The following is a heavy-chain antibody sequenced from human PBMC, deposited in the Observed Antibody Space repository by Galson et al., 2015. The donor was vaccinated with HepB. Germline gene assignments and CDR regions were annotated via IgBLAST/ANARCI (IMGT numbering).Heavy chain of an antibody. Sequence: SLRLSCAGSGFIFSNYGMHWVRQAPGKGQEWVAVIWYDGSNKFYGDSVKGRFTISRDNSKNTVFLEMKSLRVEDTSVYYCARAGREELDYDDSSGFMFHGMDVWGQWTTVSVSS. CDR3: ARAGREELDYDDSSGFMFHGMDV. V-gene: IGHV3-33*01. CDR2: IWYDGSNK. CDR1: GFIFSNYG. J-gene: IGHJ6*02. D-gene: IGHD3-22*01.